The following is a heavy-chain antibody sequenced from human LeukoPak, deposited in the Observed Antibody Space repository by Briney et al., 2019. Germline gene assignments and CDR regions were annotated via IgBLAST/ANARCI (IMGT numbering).Heavy chain of an antibody. D-gene: IGHD1-26*01. V-gene: IGHV4-38-2*02. CDR2: ISSSVNT. Sequence: PSQTPSLTCTVSGYAISSGYYWGWIRQPPGKRLEWVGSISSSVNTYYNPSLKSRVTVSVDTSKNHFSLKLSSVTAADTAVYYCARHLSRVGATNYYYYYMDVWGKGTTVTVSS. CDR1: GYAISSGYY. CDR3: ARHLSRVGATNYYYYYMDV. J-gene: IGHJ6*03.